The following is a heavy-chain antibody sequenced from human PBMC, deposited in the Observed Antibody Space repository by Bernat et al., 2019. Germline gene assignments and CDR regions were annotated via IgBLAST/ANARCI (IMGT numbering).Heavy chain of an antibody. CDR1: GFTFSSYG. V-gene: IGHV3-30*03. J-gene: IGHJ4*02. Sequence: QVQLVESGGGVVQPGRSLRLSCAASGFTFSSYGMHWVRQAPGKGLEWVAVISYDGSNKYYADSVKGRFTISRDNSKNTLYLQMNSLRAEDTAVYYCARVQYYYDSSGYYFPYWGQGTLVTVSS. D-gene: IGHD3-22*01. CDR3: ARVQYYYDSSGYYFPY. CDR2: ISYDGSNK.